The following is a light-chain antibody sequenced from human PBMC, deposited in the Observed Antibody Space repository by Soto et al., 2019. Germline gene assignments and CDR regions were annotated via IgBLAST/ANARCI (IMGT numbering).Light chain of an antibody. CDR1: SSDVGGYDF. CDR3: CSYAGDLAL. Sequence: QSVLTQPRSVSGSPGQSVTISCTGTSSDVGGYDFVSWYQQHPGKAPKLMISDVSKRPSGVPDRFSGSKSGNTASLPLSGLQAEDEADYYCCSYAGDLALFGGGTKVTVL. J-gene: IGLJ2*01. CDR2: DVS. V-gene: IGLV2-11*01.